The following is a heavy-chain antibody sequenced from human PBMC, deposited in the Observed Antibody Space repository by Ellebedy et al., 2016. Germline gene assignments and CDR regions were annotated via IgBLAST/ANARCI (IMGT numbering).Heavy chain of an antibody. V-gene: IGHV3-30*18. CDR2: ISYDGSNK. Sequence: GESLKISCAASGFTFSSYGMHWVRQAPGKGLEWVAVISYDGSNKYYADSVKGRFTISRDNSKNTLYLQMNSLRAEDTAVYYCAKDIYSGYSSSVDYWGQGTLVTVSS. D-gene: IGHD5-12*01. CDR1: GFTFSSYG. J-gene: IGHJ4*02. CDR3: AKDIYSGYSSSVDY.